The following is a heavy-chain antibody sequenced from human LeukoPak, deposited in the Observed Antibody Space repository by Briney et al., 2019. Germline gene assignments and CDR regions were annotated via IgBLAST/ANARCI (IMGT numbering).Heavy chain of an antibody. V-gene: IGHV3-30*14. Sequence: GGSLRLSCAASGFTFSNYAVHWVRQAPGKGLEWVAVISYDGSNKYYADSVKGRFTISRDNSKNTLYLQMNSLRAEDTAVYFCASRDSGDYPHFDYWGQGTLVTVSS. CDR3: ASRDSGDYPHFDY. CDR2: ISYDGSNK. CDR1: GFTFSNYA. D-gene: IGHD4-17*01. J-gene: IGHJ4*02.